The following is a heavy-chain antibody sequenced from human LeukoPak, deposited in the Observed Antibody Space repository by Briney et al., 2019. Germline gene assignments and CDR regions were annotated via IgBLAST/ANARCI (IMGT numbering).Heavy chain of an antibody. V-gene: IGHV1-18*01. J-gene: IGHJ4*02. CDR2: ISAYNGNT. CDR1: GYTFTSYG. CDR3: ARAPTYYYGSGSYYFDY. D-gene: IGHD3-10*01. Sequence: ASVKVSCKASGYTFTSYGISWVRQAPGQGLEWMGWISAYNGNTNYAQKLQGRVTMTTGTSTSTAYMELRSLRSDDTAVYYCARAPTYYYGSGSYYFDYWGQGTLVTVSS.